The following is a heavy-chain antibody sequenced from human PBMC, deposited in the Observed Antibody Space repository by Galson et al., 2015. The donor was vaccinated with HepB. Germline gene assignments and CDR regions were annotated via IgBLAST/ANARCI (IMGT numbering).Heavy chain of an antibody. Sequence: CAISGDSVSSNSAAWNWIRQSPSRGLEWLGRTYYRSKWYNDYAVSVKSRITINPDASKNQFSLQLNSVTPEDTAVYYCARDRRGMATIPSDAFDIWGQGTMVTVSS. CDR3: ARDRRGMATIPSDAFDI. CDR2: TYYRSKWYN. J-gene: IGHJ3*02. D-gene: IGHD5-24*01. CDR1: GDSVSSNSAA. V-gene: IGHV6-1*01.